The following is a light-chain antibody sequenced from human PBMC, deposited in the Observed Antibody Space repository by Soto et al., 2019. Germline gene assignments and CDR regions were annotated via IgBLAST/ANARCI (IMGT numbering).Light chain of an antibody. CDR1: LSISRN. CDR2: QTS. Sequence: IVMTQSLSTLAVYQGERATLFCWASLSISRNLAWYPQKLGLSPRLLIYQTSNRTTGIPAGFRGSRSGTDFTLAFSCLEPEEVVVDYCQQRSNWPITRSQETRPEVK. J-gene: IGKJ5*01. CDR3: QQRSNWPIT. V-gene: IGKV3-11*01.